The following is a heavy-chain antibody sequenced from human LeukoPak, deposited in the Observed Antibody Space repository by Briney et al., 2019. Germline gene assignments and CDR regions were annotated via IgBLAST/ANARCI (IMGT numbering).Heavy chain of an antibody. V-gene: IGHV5-51*01. CDR3: ARIPTVGYSSSWLLWFDP. CDR2: IYPGDSDT. D-gene: IGHD6-13*01. Sequence: GESLQISCKGSGYSFNTYWIGWVRQMPGKGLEWMGIIYPGDSDTRYSPSFQGQVTISADKSISTAYLQWSGLKASDTAMYYCARIPTVGYSSSWLLWFDPWGQGTLVTVSS. CDR1: GYSFNTYW. J-gene: IGHJ5*02.